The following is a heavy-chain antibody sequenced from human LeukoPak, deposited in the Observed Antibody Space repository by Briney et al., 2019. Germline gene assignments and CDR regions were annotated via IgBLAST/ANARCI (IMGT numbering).Heavy chain of an antibody. J-gene: IGHJ5*02. CDR2: MNHSGST. V-gene: IGHV4-34*01. D-gene: IGHD2-2*01. CDR3: ARHRRYCSSTSCFHNWFDP. Sequence: SESLSLTCAVYGGSFSGYYWSWIRQPPGKGLEWIGVMNHSGSTNYNPSLKSRVTISVDTSKNQFSLKLSSVTAADTAVYYCARHRRYCSSTSCFHNWFDPWGQGTLVTVSS. CDR1: GGSFSGYY.